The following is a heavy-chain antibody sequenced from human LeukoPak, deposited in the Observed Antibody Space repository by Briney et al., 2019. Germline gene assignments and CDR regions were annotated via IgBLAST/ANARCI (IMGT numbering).Heavy chain of an antibody. Sequence: GESLKISCKGSGYSFTTYWIGWVRQMPGKGLEWMGIIYPGDSETKKSPSLQGQVTISVDKSISTAYLQWSSLKASDTAMYYCARQGSMGTYDAFDIWGQGTMVTVSS. CDR3: ARQGSMGTYDAFDI. CDR1: GYSFTTYW. J-gene: IGHJ3*02. V-gene: IGHV5-51*01. CDR2: IYPGDSET. D-gene: IGHD7-27*01.